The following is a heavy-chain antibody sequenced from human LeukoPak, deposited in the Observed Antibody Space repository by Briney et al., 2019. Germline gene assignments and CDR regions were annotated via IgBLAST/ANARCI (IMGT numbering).Heavy chain of an antibody. D-gene: IGHD1-26*01. CDR2: ITNSGGST. CDR3: ARETSGSH. CDR1: GFSFSTYA. Sequence: PGGSLRLSCAAFGFSFSTYAMTWVRQAPGKGLEWVSTITNSGGSTYYADSVKGRFTISRDNSKNSPYLQMNSLRAEDTAVYYCARETSGSHWGQGTLVTVSS. V-gene: IGHV3-23*01. J-gene: IGHJ4*02.